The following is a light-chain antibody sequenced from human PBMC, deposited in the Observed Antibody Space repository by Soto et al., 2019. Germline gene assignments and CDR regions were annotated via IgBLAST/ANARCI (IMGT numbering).Light chain of an antibody. CDR3: SSYTSSSSVV. Sequence: QSALTQPASVSGSPGQSITISCTGTSSDVGGYNYVSWYQQHLGKAPKLMIYDVSNGPSGVSNRFSGSKSGNTASLTISGLQAEDEADYYCSSYTSSSSVVFGGGTKLTVL. CDR1: SSDVGGYNY. J-gene: IGLJ2*01. V-gene: IGLV2-14*01. CDR2: DVS.